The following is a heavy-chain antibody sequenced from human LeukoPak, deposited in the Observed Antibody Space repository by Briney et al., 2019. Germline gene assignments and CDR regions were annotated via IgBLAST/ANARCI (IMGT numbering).Heavy chain of an antibody. J-gene: IGHJ4*02. Sequence: GGSLRPSCAASGFTFSSYGMHWVRQAPGKGLEWVAVIWYDGSNRYYADSVKGRFTISRDNSKNTLYLQMNSLRAEDTAVYYCAREDSKLDYYDSSGQDYWGQGTLVTVSS. D-gene: IGHD3-22*01. CDR2: IWYDGSNR. CDR3: AREDSKLDYYDSSGQDY. V-gene: IGHV3-33*01. CDR1: GFTFSSYG.